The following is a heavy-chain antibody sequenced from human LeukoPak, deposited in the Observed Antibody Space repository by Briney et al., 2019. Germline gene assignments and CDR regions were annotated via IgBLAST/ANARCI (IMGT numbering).Heavy chain of an antibody. D-gene: IGHD1-26*01. V-gene: IGHV4-59*01. CDR1: GGAISSYS. CDR3: RWFDP. J-gene: IGHJ5*02. Sequence: PSETLSLTCTVSGGAISSYSWSWIRQPPGKGLEWVAWISYSGSTNYNPSLNSRVSISVDTSKNQFSLKLTSDCARRGEWEQFRWFDPWGQGTLVTVSS. CDR2: ISYSGST.